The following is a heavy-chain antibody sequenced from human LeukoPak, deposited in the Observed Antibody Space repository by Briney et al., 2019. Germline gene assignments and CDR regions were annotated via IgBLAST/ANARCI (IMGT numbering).Heavy chain of an antibody. D-gene: IGHD2/OR15-2a*01. Sequence: GGSLRLSCAASGSTFSSYAMSWVRQAPGKGLEWVSVIYSGGSTYYADSVKGRFTISRDNSKNTLYLQMNSLRAEDTAVYYCARYRIIDYWGQGTLVTVSS. CDR1: GSTFSSYA. CDR3: ARYRIIDY. V-gene: IGHV3-66*01. CDR2: IYSGGST. J-gene: IGHJ4*02.